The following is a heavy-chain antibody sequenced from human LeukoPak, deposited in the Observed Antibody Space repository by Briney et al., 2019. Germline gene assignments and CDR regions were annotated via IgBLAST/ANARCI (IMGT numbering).Heavy chain of an antibody. CDR1: GFTFDDYA. CDR3: AKDPSGMELPGD. Sequence: GGSLRLSCAASGFTFDDYAMHWVRQAPGKGLEWVSGISWNSGSIGYADSVKGRFTISRDNSKNTLYLQMNSLRAEDTAVYYCAKDPSGMELPGDWGQGTLVTVSS. J-gene: IGHJ4*02. CDR2: ISWNSGSI. V-gene: IGHV3-9*01. D-gene: IGHD1-7*01.